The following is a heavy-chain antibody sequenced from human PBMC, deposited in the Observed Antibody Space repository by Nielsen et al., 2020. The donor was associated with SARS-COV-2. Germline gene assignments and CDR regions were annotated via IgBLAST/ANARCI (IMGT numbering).Heavy chain of an antibody. CDR1: GGSISSGNW. CDR2: IYHSGST. J-gene: IGHJ6*01. V-gene: IGHV4-4*02. D-gene: IGHD1-26*01. CDR3: ARDGWETEAGYSYNGMDV. Sequence: SETLSLTCAVSGGSISSGNWWSWVRQPPGKGLEWIGEIYHSGSTNYNPSLKSRVTISVDKSKNQFSLKLSSVTAADTAVYFCARDGWETEAGYSYNGMDVWGQGTTVTVSS.